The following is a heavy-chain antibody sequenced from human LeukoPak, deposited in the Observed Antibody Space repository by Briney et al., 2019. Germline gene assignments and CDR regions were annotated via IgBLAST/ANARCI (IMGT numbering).Heavy chain of an antibody. D-gene: IGHD4-17*01. Sequence: GGSLRLSCAASGFTFSSYEMNWVRQAPGKGLEWVSYISSSGYTISYADSVKGRFTISRDNAKNSLYLQMNSLRAEDTAVYYCARDTLWYGDYPDAFDIWGQGTMVTISS. CDR2: ISSSGYTI. CDR1: GFTFSSYE. J-gene: IGHJ3*02. V-gene: IGHV3-48*03. CDR3: ARDTLWYGDYPDAFDI.